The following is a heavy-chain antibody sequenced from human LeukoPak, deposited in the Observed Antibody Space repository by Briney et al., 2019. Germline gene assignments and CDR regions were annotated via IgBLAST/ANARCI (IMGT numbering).Heavy chain of an antibody. Sequence: SETLSLTCTVSGGSFSSYYWSWIRQPPEKGLEWIGSIYNSGSTDHNPSLKSRVTISIDTSKKQFSLKLSAVTAADTAVYYCASGGDIWGRLPKLYVDYWGQGSMVSVS. CDR3: ASGGDIWGRLPKLYVDY. D-gene: IGHD7-27*01. CDR2: IYNSGST. CDR1: GGSFSSYY. J-gene: IGHJ4*02. V-gene: IGHV4-59*01.